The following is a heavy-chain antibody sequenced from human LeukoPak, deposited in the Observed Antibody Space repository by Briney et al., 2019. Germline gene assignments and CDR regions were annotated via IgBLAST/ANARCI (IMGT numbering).Heavy chain of an antibody. CDR1: GFTVSNYD. J-gene: IGHJ4*02. Sequence: AGGSLRLSCAASGFTVSNYDMHWVRQATGKGLEGVSVIGIAGDTYYPGSVKGRFTISRENAKNSFYLQMNNLRAGDTAVYYCARAVAGTYFDLWGQGTLVTVSS. CDR2: IGIAGDT. V-gene: IGHV3-13*01. CDR3: ARAVAGTYFDL. D-gene: IGHD6-19*01.